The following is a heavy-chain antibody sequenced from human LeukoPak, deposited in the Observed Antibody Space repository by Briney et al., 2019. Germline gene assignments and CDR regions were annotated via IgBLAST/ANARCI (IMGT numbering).Heavy chain of an antibody. J-gene: IGHJ4*02. V-gene: IGHV4-61*02. CDR2: IYTSGST. Sequence: SETLPLTCTVSGGSISSGSYYWTWIRQPAGKGLEWVGRIYTSGSTDYNPSLKSRVTISVDTSKNQFSLKLSSVTAADTAVYYCARGRIAVAGALDYWGQGTLVTVSS. CDR3: ARGRIAVAGALDY. D-gene: IGHD6-19*01. CDR1: GGSISSGSYY.